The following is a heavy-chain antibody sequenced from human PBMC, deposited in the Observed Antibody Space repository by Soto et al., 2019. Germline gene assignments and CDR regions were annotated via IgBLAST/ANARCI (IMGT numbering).Heavy chain of an antibody. CDR3: AKYDFWIPGNFDP. V-gene: IGHV3-7*01. J-gene: IGHJ5*02. Sequence: PGGSLRLSCAASGFTFGDFWMSWVRQAPGKGLEWVANINKDGGEKSYVDSVKGRFTISRDNAKNSLYLEMNSLRADDTAVYYCAKYDFWIPGNFDPRGQGTLVTVSS. D-gene: IGHD3-3*01. CDR1: GFTFGDFW. CDR2: INKDGGEK.